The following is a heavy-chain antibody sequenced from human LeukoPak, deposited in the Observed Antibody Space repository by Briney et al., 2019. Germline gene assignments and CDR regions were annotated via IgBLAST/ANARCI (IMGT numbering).Heavy chain of an antibody. CDR3: ARDQSDFWSIGYYYMDV. CDR1: GFTVSNNY. Sequence: GGSLRLSCAASGFTVSNNYMSWVRQAPGKGLEWVSVIYSGGSTYFADSVKGRFTISRDCSKNTLYLQMNSLRAEDTAVYYCARDQSDFWSIGYYYMDVWGKGTTVTVSS. V-gene: IGHV3-53*01. CDR2: IYSGGST. D-gene: IGHD3-3*01. J-gene: IGHJ6*03.